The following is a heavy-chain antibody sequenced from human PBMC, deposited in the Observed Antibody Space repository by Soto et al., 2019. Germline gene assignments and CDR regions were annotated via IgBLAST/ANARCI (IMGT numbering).Heavy chain of an antibody. V-gene: IGHV4-59*01. J-gene: IGHJ4*02. CDR3: ARGIRDYYGSGSPGPFDY. CDR1: GGSISSYY. D-gene: IGHD3-10*01. Sequence: SETLSLTCTVSGGSISSYYWSWIRQPPGKGLEWIGYIYYSGSTNYNPSLKSRVTISVDTSKNQFSLKLSSVTAADTAVHYCARGIRDYYGSGSPGPFDYWGQGTLVTVSS. CDR2: IYYSGST.